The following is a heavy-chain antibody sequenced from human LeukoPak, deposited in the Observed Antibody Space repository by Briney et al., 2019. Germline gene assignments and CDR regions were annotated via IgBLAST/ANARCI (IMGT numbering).Heavy chain of an antibody. CDR1: GFTFDHYA. J-gene: IGHJ1*01. CDR3: AREGYCSGGSCLGYFQH. Sequence: GGSLRLSCAASGFTFDHYAMHWVRQAPGKGLEWVSLITWNGGGTYYADSVKGRFTISRDSSKNSLYLQMNSLRTEDTAFYYCAREGYCSGGSCLGYFQHWSQGTLVTVSS. D-gene: IGHD2-15*01. CDR2: ITWNGGGT. V-gene: IGHV3-43*01.